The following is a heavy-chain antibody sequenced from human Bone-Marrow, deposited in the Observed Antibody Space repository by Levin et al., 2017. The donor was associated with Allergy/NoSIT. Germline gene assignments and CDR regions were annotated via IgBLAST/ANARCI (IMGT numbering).Heavy chain of an antibody. CDR1: GFTFSSYS. D-gene: IGHD6-25*01. V-gene: IGHV3-7*01. J-gene: IGHJ4*02. CDR2: INQDGSEK. Sequence: TGGSLRLSCAASGFTFSSYSMTWVRQAPGKGLEWVANINQDGSEKYYVDSVKGRFTISRDNAKNSLYLQMNSLRVDDTAVYYCARERAAVYWGQGTLVTVSS. CDR3: ARERAAVY.